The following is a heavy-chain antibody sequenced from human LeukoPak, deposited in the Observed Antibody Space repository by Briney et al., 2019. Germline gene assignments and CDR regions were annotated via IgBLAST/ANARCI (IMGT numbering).Heavy chain of an antibody. V-gene: IGHV1-18*01. CDR2: IGTDNGNT. Sequence: ASVKVSCKASGYTFTDYHFSWVRQAPGQGLEWMGWIGTDNGNTNYAQKFQDRVTMTTDTSTTTAYMELRSLSSDDTAVYYCARGAISSHGFDIWGQGTVVTVSS. J-gene: IGHJ3*02. D-gene: IGHD3-3*01. CDR1: GYTFTDYH. CDR3: ARGAISSHGFDI.